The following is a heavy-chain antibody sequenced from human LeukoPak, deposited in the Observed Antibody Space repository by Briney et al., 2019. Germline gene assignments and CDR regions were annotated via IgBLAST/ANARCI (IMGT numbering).Heavy chain of an antibody. Sequence: SETLSLTCAVYGGSFSGYYWSWIRQPPGKGLEWIGEINHSGRTNYNPSLKSRVTISVDTSKNQFSLKLSSVTAADTAVYYCARTIGYCSGGSCYSPFDYWGQGTLVTVSS. V-gene: IGHV4-34*01. D-gene: IGHD2-15*01. CDR3: ARTIGYCSGGSCYSPFDY. J-gene: IGHJ4*02. CDR1: GGSFSGYY. CDR2: INHSGRT.